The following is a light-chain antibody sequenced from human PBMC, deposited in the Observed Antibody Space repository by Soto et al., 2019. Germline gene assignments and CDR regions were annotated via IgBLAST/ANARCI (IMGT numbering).Light chain of an antibody. CDR2: DAS. Sequence: DIQMTQSPSSLSACVGDRVTITCQASQDISNYLNWYQQKPGKAPKLLIYDASNLETGVPSRFSGSGSGTDFTFTISSLQPEDIATYYCQQYDNLPLTCGGGTKQEIK. CDR1: QDISNY. CDR3: QQYDNLPLT. J-gene: IGKJ4*01. V-gene: IGKV1-33*01.